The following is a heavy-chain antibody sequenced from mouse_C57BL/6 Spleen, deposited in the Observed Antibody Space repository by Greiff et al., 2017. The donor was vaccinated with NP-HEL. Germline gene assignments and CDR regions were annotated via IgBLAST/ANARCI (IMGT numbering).Heavy chain of an antibody. CDR2: IDPNSGGT. CDR3: ARAEATVVATEFDY. Sequence: QVQLKQPGAELVKPGASVKLSCKASGYTFTSYWMHWVKQRPGRGLEWIGRIDPNSGGTKYNEKFKSKATLTVDKPSSTAYMQLSSLTSEDSAVYYCARAEATVVATEFDYWGQGTTLTVSS. D-gene: IGHD1-1*01. J-gene: IGHJ2*01. CDR1: GYTFTSYW. V-gene: IGHV1-72*01.